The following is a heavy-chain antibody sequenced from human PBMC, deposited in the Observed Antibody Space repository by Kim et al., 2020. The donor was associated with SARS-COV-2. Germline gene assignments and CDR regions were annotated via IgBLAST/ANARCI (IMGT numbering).Heavy chain of an antibody. V-gene: IGHV4-39*07. Sequence: SETLSLTCTVSGGSISSSSYYWGWIRQPPGKGLEWIGSIYYSGSTYYNPSLKSRVTISVDTSKNQFSLKLSSVTAADTAVYYCLTIGSWWPPTDYWGQGTLVTVSS. CDR1: GGSISSSSYY. CDR3: LTIGSWWPPTDY. D-gene: IGHD6-13*01. CDR2: IYYSGST. J-gene: IGHJ4*02.